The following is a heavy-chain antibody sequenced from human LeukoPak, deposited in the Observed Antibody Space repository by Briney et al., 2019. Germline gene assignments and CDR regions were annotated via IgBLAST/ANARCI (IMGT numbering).Heavy chain of an antibody. D-gene: IGHD1-26*01. J-gene: IGHJ4*02. CDR1: GFTFSSYS. Sequence: GGSLRPSCAASGFTFSSYSMNWVRQAPGKGLEWVSSISSSSSYIYYADSVKGRFTISRDNAKNSLYLQMNSLRAEDTAVYYCARDRWELSSIDYWGQGTLVTVSS. V-gene: IGHV3-21*01. CDR3: ARDRWELSSIDY. CDR2: ISSSSSYI.